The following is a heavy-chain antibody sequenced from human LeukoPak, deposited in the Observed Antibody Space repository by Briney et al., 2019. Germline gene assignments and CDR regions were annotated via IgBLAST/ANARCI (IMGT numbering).Heavy chain of an antibody. CDR2: IYYSGST. J-gene: IGHJ3*02. D-gene: IGHD3-10*01. V-gene: IGHV4-39*01. CDR3: ARLGADGSGSYYISNDAFDI. Sequence: SETLSLTCTVSGGSISSSSYYWGWIRQPPGKGLEWIGSIYYSGSTYYNSSLKSRVTISVDTSKNQFSLKLSSVTAADTAVYYCARLGADGSGSYYISNDAFDIWGQGTMVTVSS. CDR1: GGSISSSSYY.